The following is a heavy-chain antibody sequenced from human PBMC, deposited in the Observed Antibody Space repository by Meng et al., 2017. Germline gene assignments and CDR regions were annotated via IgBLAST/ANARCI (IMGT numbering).Heavy chain of an antibody. J-gene: IGHJ6*02. CDR1: GYSISSGYY. CDR2: IYHSGST. Sequence: GSLRPSCPVSGYSISSGYYWGWIRQPPGKGLEWIGSIYHSGSTYYNPSLKSQVTISVDTSKNQFSLKLSSVTAADTAVYYCARATPGSGTYGMDVWGQGTTVT. CDR3: ARATPGSGTYGMDV. D-gene: IGHD3-10*01. V-gene: IGHV4-38-2*02.